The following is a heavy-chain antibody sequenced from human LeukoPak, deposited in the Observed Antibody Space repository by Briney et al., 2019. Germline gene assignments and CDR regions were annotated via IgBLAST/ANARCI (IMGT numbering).Heavy chain of an antibody. CDR3: AREYEWLAQYCMDV. D-gene: IGHD6-19*01. J-gene: IGHJ6*03. CDR2: ISSSSNTI. CDR1: GFTFSTFG. Sequence: GSLRLSCAASGFTFSTFGMNWVRQAPGKGLEWVSYISSSSNTIYYADSVKGRFTISRDNAKNSLYLQMNNLRAEDTAAYYCAREYEWLAQYCMDVWGKGTTVTVSS. V-gene: IGHV3-48*01.